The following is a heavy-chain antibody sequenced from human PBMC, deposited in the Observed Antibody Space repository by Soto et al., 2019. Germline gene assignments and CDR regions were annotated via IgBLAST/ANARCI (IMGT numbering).Heavy chain of an antibody. V-gene: IGHV4-31*03. D-gene: IGHD5-18*01. Sequence: SENRSLTSTVSGGSIGIGGCYLRWIRQHPGKGLEWIGYIYYSGSTYYNPSLKSRVTISVDTSKNQFSLKLSSVTAADTAVYYCAAGDHPYTAMAIDYWGQGTLVTVSS. CDR3: AAGDHPYTAMAIDY. CDR2: IYYSGST. J-gene: IGHJ4*02. CDR1: GGSIGIGGCY.